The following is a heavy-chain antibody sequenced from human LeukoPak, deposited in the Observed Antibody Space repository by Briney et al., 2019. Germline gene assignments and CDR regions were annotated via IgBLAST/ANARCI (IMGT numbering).Heavy chain of an antibody. CDR1: GFTFDDYA. CDR3: ARDRKSHSTYYFDY. CDR2: ITWNSGSI. Sequence: AGGSLRLSCAASGFTFDDYAMHWVRQAPGKGLEWVSGITWNSGSIGYADSVKGRFTISRDNAKNSLYLQMNSLRAEDMALYYCARDRKSHSTYYFDYWGQGTLVIVSS. V-gene: IGHV3-9*03. J-gene: IGHJ4*02.